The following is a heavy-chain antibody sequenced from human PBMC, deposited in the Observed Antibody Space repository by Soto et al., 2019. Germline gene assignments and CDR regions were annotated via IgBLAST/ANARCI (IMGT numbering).Heavy chain of an antibody. CDR3: ARGVIVVAAIRLVWFDP. Sequence: SETLSLTCTVSGGSISSYYWSWIRQPPGKGLEWIGYIYYSGSTNYNPSLKSRVTISVDTSKNQFSLKLSSVTAADTAVYYCARGVIVVAAIRLVWFDPWGQGTLVIVSS. J-gene: IGHJ5*02. CDR2: IYYSGST. V-gene: IGHV4-59*01. CDR1: GGSISSYY. D-gene: IGHD2-2*01.